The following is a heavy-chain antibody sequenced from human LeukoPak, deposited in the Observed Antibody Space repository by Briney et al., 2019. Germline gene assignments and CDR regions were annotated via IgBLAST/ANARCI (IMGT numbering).Heavy chain of an antibody. CDR3: GSLTVVAKDH. V-gene: IGHV3-74*01. D-gene: IGHD3-22*01. Sequence: GGSLRLPCAASGFGFSTHWMHWVRQAPGKGLVYVAQINSDGSATAYADSVKGRFTISRDNAKNTLYLEMISLRAEDTAVYYCGSLTVVAKDHWGQGTLVTVSS. CDR2: INSDGSAT. J-gene: IGHJ4*02. CDR1: GFGFSTHW.